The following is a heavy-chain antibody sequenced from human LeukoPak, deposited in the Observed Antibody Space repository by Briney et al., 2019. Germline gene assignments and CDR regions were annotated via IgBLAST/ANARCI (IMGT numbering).Heavy chain of an antibody. Sequence: SETLSLTCTVSGGSISSSSYYWGWIRQPPGKGLEWIGSIYYSGSTYYNPSLKSRVTISVDTSKNQFSLKLSSVTAADTAVYYCARGSGYGDYVPRGNFDYWGQGTLVTVSS. CDR3: ARGSGYGDYVPRGNFDY. CDR1: GGSISSSSYY. D-gene: IGHD4-17*01. CDR2: IYYSGST. J-gene: IGHJ4*02. V-gene: IGHV4-39*07.